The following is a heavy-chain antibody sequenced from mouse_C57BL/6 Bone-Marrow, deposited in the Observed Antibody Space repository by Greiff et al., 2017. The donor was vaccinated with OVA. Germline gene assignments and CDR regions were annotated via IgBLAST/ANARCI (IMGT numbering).Heavy chain of an antibody. D-gene: IGHD1-1*01. Sequence: VQLVESGPGLVAPSQSLSITCTVSGFSLTSYAISWVRQPPGKGLEWLGVIWTGGGTNYNSALKSRLSISKDNSKSQVFLKMNSLQTDDTARYYCARKWDYYGSSYGWYFDVWGTGTTVTVSS. J-gene: IGHJ1*03. CDR2: IWTGGGT. CDR3: ARKWDYYGSSYGWYFDV. V-gene: IGHV2-9-1*01. CDR1: GFSLTSYA.